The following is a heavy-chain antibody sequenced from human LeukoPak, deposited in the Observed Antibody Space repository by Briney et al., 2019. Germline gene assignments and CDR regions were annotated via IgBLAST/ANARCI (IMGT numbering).Heavy chain of an antibody. V-gene: IGHV3-30-3*01. CDR2: ISYDGSNK. CDR3: ARDGYCTNGVCSDDYYYGMDV. CDR1: GFTFSSYA. Sequence: GGSLRPSCAASGFTFSSYAMHWVRQAPGKGLEWVAVISYDGSNKYYADSVKGRFTISRDNSKNTLYLQMNSLRAEDTAVYYCARDGYCTNGVCSDDYYYGMDVWGQGTTVTVSS. D-gene: IGHD2-8*01. J-gene: IGHJ6*02.